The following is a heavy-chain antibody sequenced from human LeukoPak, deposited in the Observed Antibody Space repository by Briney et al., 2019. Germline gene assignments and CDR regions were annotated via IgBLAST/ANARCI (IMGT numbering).Heavy chain of an antibody. CDR3: TRGGRGNLMIPKRFDY. J-gene: IGHJ4*02. CDR1: GGSFSGYY. V-gene: IGHV4-34*01. CDR2: INHSGST. Sequence: SETLSLTCAVYGGSFSGYYWSWIRQPPGKGLEWIGEINHSGSTNYNPSLKSRVTISVDTSKNQFSLKLSSVTAADTAVYYCTRGGRGNLMIPKRFDYWGQGTLVTVSS. D-gene: IGHD3-3*01.